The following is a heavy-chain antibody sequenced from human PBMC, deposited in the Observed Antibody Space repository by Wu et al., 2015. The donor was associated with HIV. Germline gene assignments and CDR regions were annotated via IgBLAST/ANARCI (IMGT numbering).Heavy chain of an antibody. Sequence: QVQLLQSGAEVKNPGSSVRVSCKASGATFPSYALSWVRQAPGQGLEWMGRLIPMYGTANYAQKFQGRVTITADESTSTAYMELSSLRSEDTAVYYCARKSVSRKIPFNLAPEDYYYYMDVWGKGTTVTVSS. J-gene: IGHJ6*03. CDR3: ARKSVSRKIPFNLAPEDYYYYMDV. CDR1: GATFPSYA. D-gene: IGHD2-2*01. CDR2: LIPMYGTA. V-gene: IGHV1-69*13.